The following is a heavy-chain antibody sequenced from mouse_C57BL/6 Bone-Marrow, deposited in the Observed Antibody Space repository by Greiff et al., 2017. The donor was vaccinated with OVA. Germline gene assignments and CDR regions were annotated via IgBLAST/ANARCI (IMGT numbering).Heavy chain of an antibody. J-gene: IGHJ4*01. Sequence: VQLQQSGAELVKPGASVKLSCTASGFNIKDYYMHWVKQRTEQGLEWIGMIDPEDGETKYAPKFQGKATITADTSSNTAYLQLSSLTSEDTAVHYCARPARVYYDYDGGAMDYWGQGTSVTVSS. CDR2: IDPEDGET. D-gene: IGHD2-4*01. V-gene: IGHV14-2*01. CDR1: GFNIKDYY. CDR3: ARPARVYYDYDGGAMDY.